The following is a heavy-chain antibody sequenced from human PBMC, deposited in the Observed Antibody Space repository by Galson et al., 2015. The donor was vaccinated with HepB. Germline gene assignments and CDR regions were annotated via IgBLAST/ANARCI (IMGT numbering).Heavy chain of an antibody. CDR2: ISGSGGCT. J-gene: IGHJ4*02. D-gene: IGHD2-2*01. CDR3: AKDWRPNHIVVVPAAIY. V-gene: IGHV3-23*01. Sequence: SLRLSCAASGFTFSSYAMSWVRQAPGKGLEWVSAISGSGGCTYYADSVKGRFTISRDNSKNTLYLQMNSLRAEDTAVYYCAKDWRPNHIVVVPAAIYWGQGTLVTVSS. CDR1: GFTFSSYA.